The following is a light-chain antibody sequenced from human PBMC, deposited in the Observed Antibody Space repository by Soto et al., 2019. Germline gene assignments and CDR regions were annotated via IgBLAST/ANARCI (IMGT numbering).Light chain of an antibody. CDR2: GAS. J-gene: IGKJ3*01. Sequence: EFVLTQSPGTLSLSPGERATLSCRASQSVSSSYLAWYQQKPGQAPRLLIYGASSRATGIPDRFSGSGSGTDVTFTISRLEPEDFAVYYWQQYGSSPFTCGPGTKVDIK. V-gene: IGKV3-20*01. CDR1: QSVSSSY. CDR3: QQYGSSPFT.